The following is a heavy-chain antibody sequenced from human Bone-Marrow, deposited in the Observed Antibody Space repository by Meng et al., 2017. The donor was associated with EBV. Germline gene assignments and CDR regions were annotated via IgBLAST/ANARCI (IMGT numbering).Heavy chain of an antibody. CDR1: GFSFSRYW. J-gene: IGHJ4*02. Sequence: EXQLVEXXXASVQPGXSLRLSCVTSGFSFSRYWMHWVRQAPGKGLEWVSRTNEDGGITTYADSVKGRFTISRDNTKNTLYLQMNSLRAEDTGVYFCSKDLVGSDDDWGQGTMVTVSS. CDR3: SKDLVGSDDD. D-gene: IGHD6-25*01. CDR2: TNEDGGIT. V-gene: IGHV3-74*01.